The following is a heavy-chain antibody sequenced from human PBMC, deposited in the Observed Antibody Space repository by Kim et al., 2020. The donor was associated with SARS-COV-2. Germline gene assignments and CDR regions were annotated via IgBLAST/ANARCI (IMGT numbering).Heavy chain of an antibody. D-gene: IGHD4-17*01. CDR2: INSDGSST. CDR3: ARSFGDYFPTFDY. CDR1: GFTFSSYW. J-gene: IGHJ4*02. V-gene: IGHV3-74*01. Sequence: GGSLRLSCAASGFTFSSYWMHWVRQAPGKGLVWVSRINSDGSSTSYADSVKGRFTISRDNAKNTLYLQMNSLRAEDTAVYYCARSFGDYFPTFDYWGQGTLVTVSS.